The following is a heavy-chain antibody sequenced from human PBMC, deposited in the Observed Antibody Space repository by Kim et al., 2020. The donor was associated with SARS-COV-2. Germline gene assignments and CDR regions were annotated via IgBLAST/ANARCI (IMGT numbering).Heavy chain of an antibody. CDR3: TRRRDGYNFFDY. J-gene: IGHJ4*02. CDR2: IRSKAYGGTT. CDR1: GFTFGDYA. D-gene: IGHD5-12*01. V-gene: IGHV3-49*04. Sequence: GGSLRLSCTASGFTFGDYAMSWVRQAPGKGLEWVGFIRSKAYGGTTEYAASVKGRFTISRDDSKSIAYLQMNSLKTEDTAVYYCTRRRDGYNFFDYWGQGTLVTVSS.